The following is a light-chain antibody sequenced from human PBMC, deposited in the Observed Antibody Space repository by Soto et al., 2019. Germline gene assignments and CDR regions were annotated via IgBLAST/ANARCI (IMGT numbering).Light chain of an antibody. J-gene: IGLJ2*01. V-gene: IGLV2-8*01. CDR1: SSDVGGYNY. CDR2: EVN. Sequence: QSVLTQPPSASGSPGQSVTISCTGTSSDVGGYNYVSWYQQHPGKAPKLVIYEVNKWPSGVPDRFSGSKSGNTASLTVSGLQAEDEADYYCSSYAGSNNKVFGGGTQLTVL. CDR3: SSYAGSNNKV.